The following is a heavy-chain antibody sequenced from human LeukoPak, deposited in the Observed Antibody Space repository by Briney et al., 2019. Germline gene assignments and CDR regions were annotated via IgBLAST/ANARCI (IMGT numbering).Heavy chain of an antibody. CDR3: VKIRGQWLAPHYYAMDI. V-gene: IGHV3-30*18. CDR1: GFTFSTYG. D-gene: IGHD6-19*01. Sequence: GGSLRPSCAASGFTFSTYGMHWVRQAPGKGLEWVAVISYDGSNEYYADSVKGRFTISRDNSKNTLYLQMNSLRAEDTAVFYCVKIRGQWLAPHYYAMDISGHGTTVTVSS. CDR2: ISYDGSNE. J-gene: IGHJ6*02.